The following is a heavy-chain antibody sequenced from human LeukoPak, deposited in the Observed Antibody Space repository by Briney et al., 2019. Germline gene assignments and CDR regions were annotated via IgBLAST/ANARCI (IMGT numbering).Heavy chain of an antibody. V-gene: IGHV1-18*01. D-gene: IGHD1-1*01. CDR1: GGTFSSYA. CDR2: ISAYNGNT. Sequence: GASVKVSCKASGGTFSSYAISWVRQAPGQGLEWMGWISAYNGNTNYAQKLQGRVTMTTDTSTSTAYMELRSLRSDDTAVYYCARDTDWNHISLYYYYYYMDVWGKGTTVTVSS. CDR3: ARDTDWNHISLYYYYYYMDV. J-gene: IGHJ6*03.